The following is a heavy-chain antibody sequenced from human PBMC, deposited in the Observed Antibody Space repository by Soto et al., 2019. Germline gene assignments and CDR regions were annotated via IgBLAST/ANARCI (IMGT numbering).Heavy chain of an antibody. D-gene: IGHD2-21*02. V-gene: IGHV4-34*01. J-gene: IGHJ4*02. CDR3: AREYGGNSGTFDY. CDR2: INHSGST. Sequence: QVQLQQWGAGLLKPSETLSLTCAVYGGSFSGYYWSWIRQPPGKGLEWIGEINHSGSTNYNPSLKSRVTLSVATSKNQFSLKLSSVTAADTAVYDCAREYGGNSGTFDYWGQGTLVTVSS. CDR1: GGSFSGYY.